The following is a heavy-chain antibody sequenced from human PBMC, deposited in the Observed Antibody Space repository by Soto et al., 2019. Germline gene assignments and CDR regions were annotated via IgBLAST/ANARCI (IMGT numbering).Heavy chain of an antibody. J-gene: IGHJ2*01. CDR1: GGSFSDYY. Sequence: QVQLQQWGAGLWKPSETLSLTCAVYGGSFSDYYRTWIRQPPGKGLEWIGEIYHTGSTNYNPSLKSRGTITVDTSKTQFSLKLSSVTAADTAVYYCARGLLPWFFDLWGPGTLVTVSS. V-gene: IGHV4-34*01. CDR2: IYHTGST. CDR3: ARGLLPWFFDL.